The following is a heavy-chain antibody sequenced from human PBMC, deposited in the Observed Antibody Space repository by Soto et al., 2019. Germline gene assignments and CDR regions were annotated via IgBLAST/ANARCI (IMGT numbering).Heavy chain of an antibody. CDR1: GFTVSSNY. J-gene: IGHJ6*02. Sequence: EVQLVETGGGLIQPGGSLRLSCAASGFTVSSNYMSWVRQAPGTGLEWVSVIYSGGSTYYADSVKGRFTISRDNSKNTLYLQMNSLRAEDTAVYYCARDGVVIKMKKVYYYGMDVWGQGTTVTVSS. V-gene: IGHV3-53*02. CDR3: ARDGVVIKMKKVYYYGMDV. CDR2: IYSGGST. D-gene: IGHD3-3*01.